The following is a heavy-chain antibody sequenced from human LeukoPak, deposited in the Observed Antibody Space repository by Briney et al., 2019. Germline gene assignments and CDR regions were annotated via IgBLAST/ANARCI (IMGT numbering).Heavy chain of an antibody. CDR3: AKVMEVYYYDSSGYIDY. CDR2: IRYDGSNK. CDR1: GFTFSSYG. V-gene: IGHV3-30*02. J-gene: IGHJ4*02. D-gene: IGHD3-22*01. Sequence: GGSLRLSCAASGFTFSSYGMHWVRQAPGKGLEWVAFIRYDGSNKYYADSVKGRFTISRDNSKNTLYLQMSSLRAEDTAVYYCAKVMEVYYYDSSGYIDYWGQGTLVTVSS.